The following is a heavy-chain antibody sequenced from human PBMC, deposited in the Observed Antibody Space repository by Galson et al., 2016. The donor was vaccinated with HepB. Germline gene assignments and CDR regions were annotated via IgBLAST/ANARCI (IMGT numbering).Heavy chain of an antibody. Sequence: ETLSLTCTVSGGSISSADYYWGWIRPPPGKGLEWIGSMYYTGSTYYNPSLKSRVTMSLDTSKNQFSLKLNSVTAADTAVYYCSSPAALRGAYCRFDYWGQGTLVTVSS. CDR2: MYYTGST. V-gene: IGHV4-39*01. CDR1: GGSISSADYY. D-gene: IGHD1-26*01. CDR3: SSPAALRGAYCRFDY. J-gene: IGHJ4*02.